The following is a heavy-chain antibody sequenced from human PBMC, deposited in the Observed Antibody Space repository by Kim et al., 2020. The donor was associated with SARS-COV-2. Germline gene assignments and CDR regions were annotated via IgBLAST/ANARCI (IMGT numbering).Heavy chain of an antibody. Sequence: SETLSLTCTVSGGSISSSSYYWGWIRQPPGKGLEWIGSIYYSGSTYYNPSLKSRVTISVDTSKNQFSLKLSSVTAADTAVYYCARGATVTTPPGPSGFDPWGQGTLVTVSS. CDR2: IYYSGST. CDR3: ARGATVTTPPGPSGFDP. J-gene: IGHJ5*02. CDR1: GGSISSSSYY. V-gene: IGHV4-39*07. D-gene: IGHD4-17*01.